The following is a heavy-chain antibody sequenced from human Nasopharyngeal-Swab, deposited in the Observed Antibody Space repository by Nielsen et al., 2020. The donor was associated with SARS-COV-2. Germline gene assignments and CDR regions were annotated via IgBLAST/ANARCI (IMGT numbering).Heavy chain of an antibody. CDR3: ARARGAYGDYYYYYYTGV. CDR2: TYYRSKWYN. J-gene: IGHJ6*03. V-gene: IGHV6-1*01. D-gene: IGHD4-17*01. Sequence: WFRQSPSRGLEWLGRTYYRSKWYNDYAVSVKSRITINPDTSKNQFSLHLNSVTPEDTAVYYCARARGAYGDYYYYYYTGVWGKGTTVTVSS.